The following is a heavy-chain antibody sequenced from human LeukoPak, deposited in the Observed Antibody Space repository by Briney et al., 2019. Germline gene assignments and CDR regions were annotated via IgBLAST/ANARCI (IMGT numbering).Heavy chain of an antibody. J-gene: IGHJ4*02. CDR1: GFTFSSYA. CDR3: AKDPYGDWLWYYFDY. Sequence: PGGSLRLSCAASGFTFSSYAMSWGPHAPGKGLEGVSAISGSGGSTYYADFVKGRFTNPRDNAKNTPYLQMNSLRAEDTAVYYCAKDPYGDWLWYYFDYWGQGTLVTVSS. D-gene: IGHD4-17*01. V-gene: IGHV3-23*01. CDR2: ISGSGGST.